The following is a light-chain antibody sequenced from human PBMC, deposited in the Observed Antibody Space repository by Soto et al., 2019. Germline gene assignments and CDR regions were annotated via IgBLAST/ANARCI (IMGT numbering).Light chain of an antibody. CDR3: QQYNNWPLT. CDR1: QSVSRSY. J-gene: IGKJ4*01. V-gene: IGKV3-15*01. Sequence: EIVLTQSPGTLSLSPGERATLSCRGSQSVSRSYLAWYQQKPGQAPRVLIYGASTRATGVPARFSGSGSATAFTLSISSLQSEDFAVYYCQQYNNWPLTFGGGTKVEI. CDR2: GAS.